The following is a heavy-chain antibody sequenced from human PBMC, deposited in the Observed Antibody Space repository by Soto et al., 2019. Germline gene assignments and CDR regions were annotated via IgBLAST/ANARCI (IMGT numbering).Heavy chain of an antibody. V-gene: IGHV6-1*01. CDR3: ERWRQADSGRYLSVAFAI. Sequence: SQTLSLTCAISGDSVSSNSAAWNWIRQSPSRGLEWLGRTYYRSKWYNDYAVSVKSRITINPDTSKNQFSLQLNSVTPEDTAVHPPERWRQADSGRYLSVAFAIWSQGKM. D-gene: IGHD1-26*01. J-gene: IGHJ3*02. CDR2: TYYRSKWYN. CDR1: GDSVSSNSAA.